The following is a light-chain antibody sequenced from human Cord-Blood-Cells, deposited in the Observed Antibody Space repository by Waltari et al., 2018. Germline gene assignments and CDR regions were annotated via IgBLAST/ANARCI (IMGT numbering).Light chain of an antibody. CDR1: CSDVGGYNC. CDR3: SSYTSSSTNYV. V-gene: IGLV2-14*01. CDR2: DVS. J-gene: IGLJ1*01. Sequence: QSALTHPASVPGSPGQPITISCTGTCSDVGGYNCVSWYQQHPGKAPKLMIYDVSNRPSGVSNRFSGSKSGNTASLTISGLQAEDEADYYCSSYTSSSTNYVFGTGTKVTVL.